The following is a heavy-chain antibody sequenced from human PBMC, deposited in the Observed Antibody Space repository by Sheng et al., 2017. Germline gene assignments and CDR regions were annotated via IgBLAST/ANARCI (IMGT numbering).Heavy chain of an antibody. CDR2: ISYDGSNK. D-gene: IGHD3-3*01. V-gene: IGHV3-30*18. Sequence: QVQLVESGGGVVQPGRSLRLSCAASGFTFSSYGMHWVRQAPGKGLEWVAVISYDGSNKYYADSVKGRFTISRDNSKNTLYLQMNSLRAEDTAVYYCAKDKVPFTILAGEDYWGQGTLVTVSS. CDR1: GFTFSSYG. CDR3: AKDKVPFTILAGEDY. J-gene: IGHJ4*02.